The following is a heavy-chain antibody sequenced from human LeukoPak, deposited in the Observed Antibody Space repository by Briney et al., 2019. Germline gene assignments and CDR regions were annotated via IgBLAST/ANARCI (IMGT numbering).Heavy chain of an antibody. CDR3: AKEMYYYDSSGPIDY. Sequence: GGSLRLSCAASGFTFSDYYMSWIRQAPGKGLEWVSHISSSGSTIYYADSVKGRFTISRDNAKNSLYLQMNSLRAEDTAVYYCAKEMYYYDSSGPIDYWGQGTLVTVSS. J-gene: IGHJ4*02. D-gene: IGHD3-22*01. CDR1: GFTFSDYY. CDR2: ISSSGSTI. V-gene: IGHV3-11*01.